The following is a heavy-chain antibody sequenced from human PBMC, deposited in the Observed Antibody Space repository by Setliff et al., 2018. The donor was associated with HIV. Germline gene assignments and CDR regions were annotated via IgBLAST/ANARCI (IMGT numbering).Heavy chain of an antibody. D-gene: IGHD5-18*01. J-gene: IGHJ4*02. Sequence: SETLSLTCTVSSDSIRFYYWTWIRQPPGKGLEWIGNVFYTGSTNYNPSLKSRITISIDTSKSQFSLKLTSVAAADTAVYYCARDSGGYNYGFAVGSFDYWGQGALVTVSS. V-gene: IGHV4-59*01. CDR2: VFYTGST. CDR3: ARDSGGYNYGFAVGSFDY. CDR1: SDSIRFYY.